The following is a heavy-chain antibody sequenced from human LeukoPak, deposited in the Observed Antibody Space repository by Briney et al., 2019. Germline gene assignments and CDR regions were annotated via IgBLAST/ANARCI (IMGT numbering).Heavy chain of an antibody. J-gene: IGHJ4*02. V-gene: IGHV4-61*01. CDR3: ARDPYGSGSSIDY. CDR1: GYSISSGYY. CDR2: IYYSGST. D-gene: IGHD3-10*01. Sequence: PSETLSLTCTVSGYSISSGYYWSWIRQPPGKGLEWIGYIYYSGSTNYNPSLKSRVTISVDTSKNQFSLKLSSVTAADTAVYYCARDPYGSGSSIDYWGQGTLVTVSS.